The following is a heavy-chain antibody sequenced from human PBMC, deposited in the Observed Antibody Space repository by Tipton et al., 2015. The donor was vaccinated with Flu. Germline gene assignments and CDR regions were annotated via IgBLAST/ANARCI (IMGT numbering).Heavy chain of an antibody. V-gene: IGHV1-8*01. CDR3: ARGPYSYYRGSGTYSKIF. Sequence: QVQLVQSGAEVRKPGASVKVSCKASGYTFNRYNINWVRQATGQGLEWLGWMNPDSGKTGYAQKFQGRVTMTRDTSKNTAYVELTGLNSDDTAIYYCARGPYSYYRGSGTYSKIFWGQGTMVTVSS. CDR2: MNPDSGKT. D-gene: IGHD3-10*01. CDR1: GYTFNRYN. J-gene: IGHJ3*01.